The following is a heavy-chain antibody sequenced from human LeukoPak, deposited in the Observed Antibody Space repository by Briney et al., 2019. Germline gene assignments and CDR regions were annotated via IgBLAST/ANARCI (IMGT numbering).Heavy chain of an antibody. CDR3: AKDPASYYYDSSGYYYGG. Sequence: GGSLRLSCAASGFTFSSYGMHWVRQAPGKGLEWVAFIRYDGSNKYYADSVKGRFTVSRDNSKNTLYLQMNSLRAEDTAVYYCAKDPASYYYDSSGYYYGGWGQGTLVTVSS. V-gene: IGHV3-30*02. CDR2: IRYDGSNK. J-gene: IGHJ4*02. D-gene: IGHD3-22*01. CDR1: GFTFSSYG.